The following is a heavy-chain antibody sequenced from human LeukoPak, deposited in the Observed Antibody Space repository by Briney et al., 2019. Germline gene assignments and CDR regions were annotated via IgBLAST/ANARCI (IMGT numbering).Heavy chain of an antibody. Sequence: ASVKVSCKASGYTFTGYYMHWVRQAPGQGLEWMGWISIYNGHTDYAQNLQGRVTMTTDTSTSTAYMELRSLRSDDTALYYCARGWELSSWGQGTLVTVSS. J-gene: IGHJ5*02. CDR3: ARGWELSS. D-gene: IGHD1-26*01. CDR1: GYTFTGYY. CDR2: ISIYNGHT. V-gene: IGHV1-18*04.